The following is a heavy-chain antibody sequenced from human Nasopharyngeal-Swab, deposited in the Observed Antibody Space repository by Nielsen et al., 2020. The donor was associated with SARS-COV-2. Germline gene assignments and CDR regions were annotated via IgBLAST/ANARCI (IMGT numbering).Heavy chain of an antibody. CDR2: IIPILDIA. V-gene: IGHV1-69*04. CDR1: GGTFSSYA. CDR3: AAGRATILNWYFDL. D-gene: IGHD5-24*01. Sequence: SVKVSCKASGGTFSSYAISWVRQAPGQGLEWMGRIIPILDIANYAQKFQGRVTITADKSTSTAYMELSSLRSEDTAVYYCAAGRATILNWYFDLWGRGTLVIVSS. J-gene: IGHJ2*01.